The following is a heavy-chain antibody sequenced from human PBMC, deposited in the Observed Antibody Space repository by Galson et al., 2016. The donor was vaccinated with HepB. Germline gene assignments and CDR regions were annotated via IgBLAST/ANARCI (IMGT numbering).Heavy chain of an antibody. CDR3: ARGLGSGWFGVLNY. D-gene: IGHD6-19*01. CDR2: IIPILDIA. J-gene: IGHJ4*02. CDR1: GGTFSNYA. Sequence: SVKVSCQASGGTFSNYAIRWVRQAPGQGLEWVGRIIPILDIANYAQRFQGRVTITADKSTSTAYMELSSLRSEDTAVYYWARGLGSGWFGVLNYWGQGTLITVSS. V-gene: IGHV1-69*04.